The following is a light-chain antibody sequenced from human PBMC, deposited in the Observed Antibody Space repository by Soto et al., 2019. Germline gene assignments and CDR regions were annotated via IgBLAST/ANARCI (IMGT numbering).Light chain of an antibody. CDR1: QNLSRN. CDR3: QQYDNWPHT. Sequence: EMVMTQSPATLSVSPGERVTLSCRASQNLSRNLAWYQQQPGQAPRLLIYYASTRATGIPDRFSGSGSGTDFTLTISSLQSEDSAVYYCQQYDNWPHTFGQGTKLEIK. CDR2: YAS. J-gene: IGKJ2*01. V-gene: IGKV3-15*01.